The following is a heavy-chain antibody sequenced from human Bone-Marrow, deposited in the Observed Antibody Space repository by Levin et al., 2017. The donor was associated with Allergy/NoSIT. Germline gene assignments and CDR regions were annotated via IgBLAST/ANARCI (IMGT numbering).Heavy chain of an antibody. CDR2: IGTTGDT. D-gene: IGHD5-12*01. V-gene: IGHV3-13*04. CDR1: GFTFSSYD. J-gene: IGHJ4*02. CDR3: ARSSGYFGSDFDY. Sequence: GGSLRLSCAASGFTFSSYDMQWVSQATGKGLEWVSGIGTTGDTHYADSVKGRFIISRENARNSLYLQMSGLRAGDTAVYYCARSSGYFGSDFDYWGQGTLVTVSS.